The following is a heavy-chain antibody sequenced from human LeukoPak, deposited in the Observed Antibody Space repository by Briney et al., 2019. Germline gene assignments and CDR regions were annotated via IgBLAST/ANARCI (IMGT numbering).Heavy chain of an antibody. CDR2: IYTSGST. J-gene: IGHJ2*01. Sequence: SQTLSRTCTVSGGSISSGRYYWSWIRQPAGRGLEWIGRIYTSGSTNYNPSLKSRVTISVDTSKNQFSLKLSSVTAADTTVYYSATSIAAAGTPRFRYFDLWGRGTLVTVSS. CDR3: ATSIAAAGTPRFRYFDL. D-gene: IGHD6-13*01. V-gene: IGHV4-61*02. CDR1: GGSISSGRYY.